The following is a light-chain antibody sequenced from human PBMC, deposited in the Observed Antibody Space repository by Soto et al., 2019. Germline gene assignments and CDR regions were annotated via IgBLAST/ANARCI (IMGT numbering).Light chain of an antibody. CDR1: QGISSY. CDR3: QQSYSTPRT. J-gene: IGKJ1*01. V-gene: IGKV1-39*01. Sequence: IQLTQSPSSLSASVGDRVTITCRAGQGISSYLAWYQQKPGKAPKLLIYAASTLQSGVPSRFSGSGSGTDFTLTISSLQPEDFATYYCQQSYSTPRTFGQGPKVDIK. CDR2: AAS.